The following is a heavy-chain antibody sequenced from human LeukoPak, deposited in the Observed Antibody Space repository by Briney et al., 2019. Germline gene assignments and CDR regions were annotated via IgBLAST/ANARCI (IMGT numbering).Heavy chain of an antibody. CDR3: ARVKSKLLWFGSDSSKYDAFDI. D-gene: IGHD3-10*01. J-gene: IGHJ3*02. CDR1: GGSISSYY. CDR2: IYYSGST. Sequence: PSETLSLTCTVSGGSISSYYWSWIRQPPGKGLEWIGYIYYSGSTNYNPSLKSRVTISVDTSKNQFSLKLSSVTAADTAVYYCARVKSKLLWFGSDSSKYDAFDIWGQGTMVTVSS. V-gene: IGHV4-59*08.